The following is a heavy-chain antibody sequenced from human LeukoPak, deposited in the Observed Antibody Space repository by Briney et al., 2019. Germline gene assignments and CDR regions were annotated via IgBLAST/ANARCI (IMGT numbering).Heavy chain of an antibody. J-gene: IGHJ3*02. Sequence: GGSLRLSCAASGFTVSSNYMSWVRQAPGKGLEWVAVISYDGSNKYYADSVKGRFTISRDNAKNSLYLQMNSLRAEDTAVYYCARTDYSSGCFIWGQGTMVTVSS. CDR2: ISYDGSNK. D-gene: IGHD6-19*01. V-gene: IGHV3-30-3*01. CDR1: GFTVSSNY. CDR3: ARTDYSSGCFI.